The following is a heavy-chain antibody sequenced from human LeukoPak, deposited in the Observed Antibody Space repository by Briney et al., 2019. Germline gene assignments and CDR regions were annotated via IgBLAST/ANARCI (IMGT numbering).Heavy chain of an antibody. D-gene: IGHD5-18*01. CDR3: AREGTKIQLWLRPKYYFDY. Sequence: PGGPLRLSCAASGFTFSSYGMHWVRQAPGRGLEWVAVIWYDGSNKYYADSVKGRFTISRDNSKNTLYLQMNSLRAEDTAVYYCAREGTKIQLWLRPKYYFDYWGQGTLVTVSS. J-gene: IGHJ4*02. CDR2: IWYDGSNK. CDR1: GFTFSSYG. V-gene: IGHV3-33*01.